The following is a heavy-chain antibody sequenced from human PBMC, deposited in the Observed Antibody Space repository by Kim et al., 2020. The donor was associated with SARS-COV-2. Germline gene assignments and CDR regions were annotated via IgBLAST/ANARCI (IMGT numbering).Heavy chain of an antibody. Sequence: RYSQNFQGRVTFTRDTSATTAYMELTSLTFKDTAVYYCAREGSGSYNWLDPWGQGTLVTVSS. CDR3: AREGSGSYNWLDP. D-gene: IGHD3-10*01. V-gene: IGHV1-3*01. J-gene: IGHJ5*02.